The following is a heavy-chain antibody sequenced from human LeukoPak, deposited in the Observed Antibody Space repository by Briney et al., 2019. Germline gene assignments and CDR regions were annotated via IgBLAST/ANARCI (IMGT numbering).Heavy chain of an antibody. CDR3: ARDRGYSSGWYGAYDY. D-gene: IGHD6-19*01. J-gene: IGHJ4*02. CDR2: IYHSGST. V-gene: IGHV4-38-2*02. CDR1: GYSISSGYY. Sequence: SETLSLTCTVSGYSISSGYYWGWIRQPPGKGLEWIGSIYHSGSTYYNPSLKSRVTISVDTSKNQFSLKLSSVTAAGTAVYYCARDRGYSSGWYGAYDYWGQGTLVTVSS.